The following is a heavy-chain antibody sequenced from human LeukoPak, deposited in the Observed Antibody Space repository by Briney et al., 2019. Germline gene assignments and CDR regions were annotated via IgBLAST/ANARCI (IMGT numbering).Heavy chain of an antibody. Sequence: GGSLRLSCAASGFTFSSYWMHWVRQAPGKGLVWVSRINSDGSSTSYADSVKGRFTISRDNAKNTLYLQMNSLRAEDTAVYYCARLGSQGGIAALDYWGQGTLVTVSS. V-gene: IGHV3-74*01. CDR3: ARLGSQGGIAALDY. J-gene: IGHJ4*02. CDR2: INSDGSST. D-gene: IGHD6-25*01. CDR1: GFTFSSYW.